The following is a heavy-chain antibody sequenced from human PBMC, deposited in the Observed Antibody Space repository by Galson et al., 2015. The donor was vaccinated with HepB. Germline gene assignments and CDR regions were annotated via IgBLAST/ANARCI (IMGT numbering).Heavy chain of an antibody. CDR2: ISGSGGST. D-gene: IGHD3-22*01. J-gene: IGHJ3*02. V-gene: IGHV3-23*01. CDR1: GFTFSSYA. CDR3: ATRPHYYDSSGYYYGGAFDI. Sequence: SLRLSCAASGFTFSSYAMSWVRQAPGKGLEWVSAISGSGGSTYYADSVKGRFTISRDNSKNTLYLQMNSLRAEDTAVYYCATRPHYYDSSGYYYGGAFDIWGQGTMVTVSS.